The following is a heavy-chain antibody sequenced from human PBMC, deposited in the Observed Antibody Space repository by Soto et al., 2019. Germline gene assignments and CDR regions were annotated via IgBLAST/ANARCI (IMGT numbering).Heavy chain of an antibody. CDR1: GGSISSGGYY. CDR2: IYYSGST. CDR3: ARDLGAGYYYGSGSYYANWFDP. J-gene: IGHJ5*02. V-gene: IGHV4-31*03. D-gene: IGHD3-10*01. Sequence: SETLSLTCTVSGGSISSGGYYWSWIRQHPGKGLEWIGYIYYSGSTYYNPSLKSRVTISVDTSKNQFSLKLSSVTAADTAVYYCARDLGAGYYYGSGSYYANWFDPWGQGTLVTVSS.